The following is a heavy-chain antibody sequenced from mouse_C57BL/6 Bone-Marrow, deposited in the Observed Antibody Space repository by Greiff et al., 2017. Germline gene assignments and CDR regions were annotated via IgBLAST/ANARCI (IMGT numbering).Heavy chain of an antibody. CDR1: GYTFTSYW. Sequence: QVQLQQPGAELVMPGASVKLSCKASGYTFTSYWMHWVKQRPGQGLEWIGEIDPSDSYTNYNQKFKGKSTLTVDKSSRTAYMELSSLTSEDSAVYYCARSYDYDDYTMDYWGQGTSVTVSS. CDR2: IDPSDSYT. D-gene: IGHD2-4*01. J-gene: IGHJ4*01. CDR3: ARSYDYDDYTMDY. V-gene: IGHV1-69*01.